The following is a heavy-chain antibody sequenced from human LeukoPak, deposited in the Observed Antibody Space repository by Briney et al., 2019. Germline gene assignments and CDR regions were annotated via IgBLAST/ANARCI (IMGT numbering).Heavy chain of an antibody. Sequence: SETLSLTCTVSGGSISNYYWSRIRQPPGKGLEWIGYIYYSGSTNYNPSLKSRVTISVDTSKNQFSLKLTSVTAADTAVYYCAIHEMSSGWYYDYRGQGTLVTVSS. CDR2: IYYSGST. D-gene: IGHD6-19*01. CDR1: GGSISNYY. V-gene: IGHV4-59*08. CDR3: AIHEMSSGWYYDY. J-gene: IGHJ4*02.